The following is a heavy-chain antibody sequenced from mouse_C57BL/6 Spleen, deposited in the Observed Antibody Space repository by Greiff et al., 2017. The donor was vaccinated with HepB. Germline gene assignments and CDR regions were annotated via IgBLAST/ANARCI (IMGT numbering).Heavy chain of an antibody. Sequence: QVQLKQPGAELVRPGTSVKLSCKASGYTFTSYWMHWVKQRPGQGLEWIGVIDPSDSYTNYNQKFKGKATLTVDTSSSTAYMQLSSLTSEDSAVYYCARGDSSGHFDYWGQGTTLTVSS. CDR1: GYTFTSYW. D-gene: IGHD3-2*02. V-gene: IGHV1-59*01. CDR3: ARGDSSGHFDY. J-gene: IGHJ2*01. CDR2: IDPSDSYT.